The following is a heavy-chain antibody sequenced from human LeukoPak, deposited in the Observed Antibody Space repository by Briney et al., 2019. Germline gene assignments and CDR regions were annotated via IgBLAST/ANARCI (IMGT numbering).Heavy chain of an antibody. CDR3: ARCPIAVAGIRFQNWFDP. J-gene: IGHJ5*02. CDR2: MNPNSGNT. D-gene: IGHD6-19*01. V-gene: IGHV1-8*02. CDR1: GYTFTSYA. Sequence: ASVKVSCKASGYTFTSYAMHWVRQAPGQRLEWMGWMNPNSGNTGYAQNFQGRVTMTRNTSISTAYMELSSLKSEDTAVYYCARCPIAVAGIRFQNWFDPWGQGTLVTVSS.